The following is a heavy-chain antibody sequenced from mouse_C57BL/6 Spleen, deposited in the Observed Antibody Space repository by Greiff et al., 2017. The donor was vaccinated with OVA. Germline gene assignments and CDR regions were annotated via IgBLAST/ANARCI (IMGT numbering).Heavy chain of an antibody. Sequence: EVKLVESEGGLVQPGSSMKLSCTASGFTFSDYYMAWVRQVPEKGLEWVANINYDGSSTYYLDSLKSRFIISRDNAKNILYLQMSSLKSEDTATYYCARRGGNHWYFDVWGTGTTVTVSS. CDR3: ARRGGNHWYFDV. CDR2: INYDGSST. J-gene: IGHJ1*03. D-gene: IGHD2-1*01. V-gene: IGHV5-16*01. CDR1: GFTFSDYY.